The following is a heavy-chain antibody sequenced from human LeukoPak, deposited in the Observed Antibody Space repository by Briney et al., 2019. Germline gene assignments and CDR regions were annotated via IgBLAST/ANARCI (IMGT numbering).Heavy chain of an antibody. CDR3: TREALGFCSGGSCVHWFDP. CDR1: GGSVTSVSNY. Sequence: SETLSLTCSVSGGSVTSVSNYWRWIRQPPGKGLEWIGYIYYSGSTNYNPSLESRVTISVDTSKNQFSLKMRSVTAADTAVYYCTREALGFCSGGSCVHWFDPWGQGTLVTVSP. J-gene: IGHJ5*02. CDR2: IYYSGST. D-gene: IGHD2-15*01. V-gene: IGHV4-61*01.